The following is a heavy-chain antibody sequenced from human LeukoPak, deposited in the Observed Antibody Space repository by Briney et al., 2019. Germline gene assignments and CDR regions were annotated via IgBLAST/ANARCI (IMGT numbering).Heavy chain of an antibody. CDR3: TRGFRIAAAGTFGY. V-gene: IGHV1-8*01. J-gene: IGHJ4*02. CDR1: GYTFTSYD. Sequence: GASVKVSCKASGYTFTSYDFNWLRQASGQGPEWMGWMNPNSGATGYAQKFQGRVTMTRSASINTAYMELSNLRSEDTAVYYCTRGFRIAAAGTFGYWGQGTLVTVSS. CDR2: MNPNSGAT. D-gene: IGHD6-13*01.